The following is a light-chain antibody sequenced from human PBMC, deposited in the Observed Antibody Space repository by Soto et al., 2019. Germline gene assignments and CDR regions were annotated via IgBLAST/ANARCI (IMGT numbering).Light chain of an antibody. CDR3: QQTSSFPLT. V-gene: IGKV1-12*01. Sequence: DIQMTQSPSFVSASVGDRDTITCRASQGITSWLAWYQQKPGRAPKLLIHAASSLESGVPSRFSGSGSGTDFTLTISSLQPEDFSTYYCQQTSSFPLTFGGGTKVEIK. J-gene: IGKJ4*01. CDR1: QGITSW. CDR2: AAS.